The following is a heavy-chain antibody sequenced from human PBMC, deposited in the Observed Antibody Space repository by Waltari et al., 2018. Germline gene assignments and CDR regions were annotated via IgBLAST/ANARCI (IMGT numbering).Heavy chain of an antibody. CDR3: ARERHRLMEEGYLMALDP. D-gene: IGHD3-3*01. Sequence: QVQLVPSGAEVKKPGASVQVSSEASRNTFSDYGISWVREAPGQGLEWMGWISGNNGHTNHAQKFHGRLIMTEDTSATTVDMELTYLTSDDTAVYYCARERHRLMEEGYLMALDPWGQGTLVTVSA. J-gene: IGHJ5*02. CDR2: ISGNNGHT. V-gene: IGHV1-18*01. CDR1: RNTFSDYG.